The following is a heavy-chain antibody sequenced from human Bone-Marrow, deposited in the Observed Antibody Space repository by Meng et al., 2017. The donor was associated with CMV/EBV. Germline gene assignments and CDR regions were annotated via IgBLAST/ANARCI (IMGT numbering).Heavy chain of an antibody. Sequence: SETLSLTCTVSGGSISSYYWSWIRQPPGKGLEWIGYIYYSGSTNYNPSLKSRVTISVDTSKNQFSLKLSSVTAADTAVYYCARTGYYYGSGSYYKQYYFDYWGQGTLVTVSS. CDR1: GGSISSYY. V-gene: IGHV4-59*08. CDR3: ARTGYYYGSGSYYKQYYFDY. J-gene: IGHJ4*02. CDR2: IYYSGST. D-gene: IGHD3-10*01.